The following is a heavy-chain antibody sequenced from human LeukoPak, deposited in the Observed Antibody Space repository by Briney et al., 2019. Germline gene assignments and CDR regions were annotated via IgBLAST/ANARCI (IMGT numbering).Heavy chain of an antibody. CDR3: ARGPRILAAGSYYFDY. D-gene: IGHD6-13*01. CDR1: GFSFKDYY. V-gene: IGHV3-11*01. J-gene: IGHJ4*02. CDR2: INVNGGAM. Sequence: PGGSLRLSCAASGFSFKDYYFSWIRQAPGKGLEWVSFINVNGGAMYYADFVKGRFTISRDNAKSSLYLEMNSLRVEDTAVYYCARGPRILAAGSYYFDYWGQGSLVTVSS.